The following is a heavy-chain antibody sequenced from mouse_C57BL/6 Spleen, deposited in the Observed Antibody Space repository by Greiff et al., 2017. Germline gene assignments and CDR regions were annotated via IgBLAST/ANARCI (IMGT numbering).Heavy chain of an antibody. Sequence: QVQLQQPGAELVRPGSSVKLSCKASGYTFTSYWMPWVKQRPIQGLEWIGNIDPSDSETHYNQKFKDKATLTVDKSSSTAYMQLSSLTSEDSAVYYCARPAYYSNYFEVWGTGTTVTVSS. CDR2: IDPSDSET. CDR3: ARPAYYSNYFEV. D-gene: IGHD2-5*01. J-gene: IGHJ1*03. V-gene: IGHV1-52*01. CDR1: GYTFTSYW.